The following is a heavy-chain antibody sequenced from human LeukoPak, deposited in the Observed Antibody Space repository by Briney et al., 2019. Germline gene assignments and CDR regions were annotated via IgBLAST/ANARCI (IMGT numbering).Heavy chain of an antibody. D-gene: IGHD2-2*01. Sequence: PSETLSLTCTVSGGSISSGGYYWSWIRQHPGKGLEWIGYIYYSGSTHYNPSLKSRVTISVDTSKNQFSLKLSSVTAADTAVYYCARDAGGPYCSSTSCPNWFDPWGQGTLVTVSS. J-gene: IGHJ5*02. V-gene: IGHV4-31*03. CDR3: ARDAGGPYCSSTSCPNWFDP. CDR1: GGSISSGGYY. CDR2: IYYSGST.